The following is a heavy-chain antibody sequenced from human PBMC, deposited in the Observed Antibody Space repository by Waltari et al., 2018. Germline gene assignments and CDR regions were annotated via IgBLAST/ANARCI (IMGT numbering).Heavy chain of an antibody. D-gene: IGHD1-26*01. CDR3: ARHLGSGSFFDH. CDR2: ISYDGRQT. CDR1: GFTFGGYA. Sequence: QVHLMESGGGVVQPGRSLRLSCSGSGFTFGGYAIQWVRQAPDKGLGWVSMISYDGRQTYYADSVKGRFTVSRDNSKNTVYLQMNSLRPEDTSIYFCARHLGSGSFFDHWGQGTLVAVSS. V-gene: IGHV3-30*03. J-gene: IGHJ4*02.